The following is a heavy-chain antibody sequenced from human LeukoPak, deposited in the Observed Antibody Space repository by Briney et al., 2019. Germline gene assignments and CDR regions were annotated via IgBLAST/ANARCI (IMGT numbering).Heavy chain of an antibody. D-gene: IGHD3-3*01. V-gene: IGHV4-39*01. CDR3: ARQNGVGLFILP. CDR1: GDSISTSISY. Sequence: SETLSLTCAVSGDSISTSISYWGWIRRPPGKGLEWVGSIYYSGNTYYNPSLKSRVTISVDTSKNQFSLKLTSVTAADTAVYYCARQNGVGLFILPGGQGTLVTVSP. CDR2: IYYSGNT. J-gene: IGHJ4*02.